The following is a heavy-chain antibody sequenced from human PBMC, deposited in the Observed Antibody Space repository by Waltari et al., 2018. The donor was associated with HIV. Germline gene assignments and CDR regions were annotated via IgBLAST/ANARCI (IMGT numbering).Heavy chain of an antibody. J-gene: IGHJ3*02. CDR2: IYYSGST. V-gene: IGHV4-39*01. CDR3: ARQGYYYDSSGYYTGAFDI. Sequence: QLQLQESGPGLVKPSETLSLTCTVSGGSIRSSSHYWGWIRKPPGKGLEWIGSIYYSGSTYYNPSLKSRVTISVDTSKNQFSLKLSSVTAADTAVYYCARQGYYYDSSGYYTGAFDIWGQGTVVTVSS. D-gene: IGHD3-22*01. CDR1: GGSIRSSSHY.